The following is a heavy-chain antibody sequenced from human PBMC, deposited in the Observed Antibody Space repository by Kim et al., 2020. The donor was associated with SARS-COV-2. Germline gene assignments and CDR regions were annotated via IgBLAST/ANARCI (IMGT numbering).Heavy chain of an antibody. CDR3: ARLRDSSSWYLSPFDY. CDR1: GFTFSSYS. V-gene: IGHV3-21*01. D-gene: IGHD6-13*01. J-gene: IGHJ4*02. CDR2: ISSSSSYI. Sequence: GGSLRLSCAASGFTFSSYSMNWVRQAPGKGLEWVSSISSSSSYIYYADSVKGRSTISRDNAKNSLYLQMNSLRAEDTAVYYCARLRDSSSWYLSPFDYWGQRTLVTVSS.